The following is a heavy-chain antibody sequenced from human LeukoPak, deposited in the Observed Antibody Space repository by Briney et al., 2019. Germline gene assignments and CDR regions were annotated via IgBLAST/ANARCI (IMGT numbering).Heavy chain of an antibody. CDR2: IYYSGST. Sequence: SETLSLTCTVSGGAIRSYFWSWIRQPPGKGLEWIGHIYYSGSTNYNPSLKSRVTISVDTSKNQFSLTLSSVTAADTAVYYCARQYCSSTNCYYFDYGGQGTLVTVSS. CDR1: GGAIRSYF. D-gene: IGHD2-2*01. J-gene: IGHJ4*02. V-gene: IGHV4-59*01. CDR3: ARQYCSSTNCYYFDY.